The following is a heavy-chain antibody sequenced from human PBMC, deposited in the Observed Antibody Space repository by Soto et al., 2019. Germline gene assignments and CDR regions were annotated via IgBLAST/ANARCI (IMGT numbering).Heavy chain of an antibody. V-gene: IGHV1-8*01. CDR3: ARVNYDFWSGYYDFDY. J-gene: IGHJ4*02. CDR2: MNPNSGNT. CDR1: GYTFTSYD. D-gene: IGHD3-3*01. Sequence: QVQLVQSGAEVKKPGASVKVSCKASGYTFTSYDINWVRQATGQGLEWMGWMNPNSGNTGYAQKFPGRVTMTRNTTIRTAYMELSSLRSEDTAVYYCARVNYDFWSGYYDFDYWGQGTLVTVSS.